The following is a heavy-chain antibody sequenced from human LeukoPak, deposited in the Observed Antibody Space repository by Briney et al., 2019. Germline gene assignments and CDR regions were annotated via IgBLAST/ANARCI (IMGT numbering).Heavy chain of an antibody. CDR3: ARANCSGGSCYSGRAKPFDY. V-gene: IGHV4-4*07. CDR1: GGSISGYY. Sequence: SETLSLTCTVSGGSISGYYWSWIRQPPGKGLEWIGRIYTSGSTNYNPSLKSRVTISVDTSKNQFSLKLSSVTAADTAVYYCARANCSGGSCYSGRAKPFDYWGQGTLVTVSS. D-gene: IGHD2-15*01. CDR2: IYTSGST. J-gene: IGHJ4*02.